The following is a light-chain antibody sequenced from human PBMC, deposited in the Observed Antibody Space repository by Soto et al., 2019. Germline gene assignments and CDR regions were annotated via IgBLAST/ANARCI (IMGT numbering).Light chain of an antibody. J-gene: IGLJ2*01. V-gene: IGLV2-23*01. CDR1: SSDVGSYNL. CDR3: CSYAGSSLKV. CDR2: EGS. Sequence: QSALTQPASVSGSPGQSITISCTGTSSDVGSYNLVSWYQQHPGKAPKLKIYEGSKRPSGVSNRFSGSKSGNTASLTISGLQAEDEADYYCCSYAGSSLKVFGGGTKLTVL.